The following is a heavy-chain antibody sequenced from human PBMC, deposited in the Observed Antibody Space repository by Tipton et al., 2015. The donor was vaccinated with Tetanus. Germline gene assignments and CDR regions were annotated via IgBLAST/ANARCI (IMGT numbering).Heavy chain of an antibody. Sequence: TLSLTCTVSGDSISSRNSYWGWIRQPPGKGLEWIGEINHSGSTNYNPSLKSRVTISVDTSKNQFSLKLSSVTAADTAVYYCARDGWGLPNWFDPWGPGTLVTLSS. CDR3: ARDGWGLPNWFDP. V-gene: IGHV4-39*07. CDR1: GDSISSRNSY. D-gene: IGHD7-27*01. J-gene: IGHJ5*02. CDR2: INHSGST.